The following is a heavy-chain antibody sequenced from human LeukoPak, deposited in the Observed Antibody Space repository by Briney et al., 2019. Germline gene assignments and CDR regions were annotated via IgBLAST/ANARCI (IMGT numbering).Heavy chain of an antibody. Sequence: SETLSLTCTVSGGSITSGNWWTWVRQPPGKGLEWIGEIYHSGSTNYNPSLKSRLTISVDKSKNQFSLALSSVTAADTAVYYCARGVPAAGAKWFDPWGPGSLVTVYS. D-gene: IGHD6-13*01. CDR1: GGSITSGNW. J-gene: IGHJ5*02. V-gene: IGHV4-4*02. CDR3: ARGVPAAGAKWFDP. CDR2: IYHSGST.